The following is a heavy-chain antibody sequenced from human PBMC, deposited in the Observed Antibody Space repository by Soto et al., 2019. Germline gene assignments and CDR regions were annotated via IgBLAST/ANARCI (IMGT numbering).Heavy chain of an antibody. CDR2: ISGSGGST. J-gene: IGHJ4*02. CDR1: GFTFSSYA. V-gene: IGHV3-23*01. Sequence: GSLRLSCAASGFTFSSYAMSWVRQAPGKGLEWVSAISGSGGSTYYADSVKGRFTISRDNSKNTLYLQMNSLRAEDTAAYYCAKDRVTIFGVVPHQVFDYWGQGTLVTVSS. CDR3: AKDRVTIFGVVPHQVFDY. D-gene: IGHD3-3*01.